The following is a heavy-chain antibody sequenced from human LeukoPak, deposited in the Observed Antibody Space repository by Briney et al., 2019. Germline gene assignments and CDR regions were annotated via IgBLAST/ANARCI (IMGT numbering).Heavy chain of an antibody. CDR1: GFTFSSYG. D-gene: IGHD6-25*01. CDR3: AKDQSAAPVGY. Sequence: GGSLRLSCAASGFTFSSYGMHWVRQAPGKGLEWVAVISYDGSNKYYADSVKGRFTISRDNSKNTLYLQMNSLRAEDTAVYYCAKDQSAAPVGYWGQGTLVTVSS. CDR2: ISYDGSNK. J-gene: IGHJ4*02. V-gene: IGHV3-30*18.